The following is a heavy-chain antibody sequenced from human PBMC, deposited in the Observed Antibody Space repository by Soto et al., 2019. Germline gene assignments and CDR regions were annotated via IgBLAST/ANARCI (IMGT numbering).Heavy chain of an antibody. J-gene: IGHJ4*02. CDR2: ISGSGGSI. D-gene: IGHD1-7*01. Sequence: GGSLRLSCAASGFTFSSYAMSWVRQAPGKGLEWVSAISGSGGSIYYADSVKGRFTISRDNSKNTLYLQMNSLRAEDTAVYYCARVSSDSTYNWDYVSYYYFDYWGQGTLVTVSS. CDR1: GFTFSSYA. V-gene: IGHV3-23*01. CDR3: ARVSSDSTYNWDYVSYYYFDY.